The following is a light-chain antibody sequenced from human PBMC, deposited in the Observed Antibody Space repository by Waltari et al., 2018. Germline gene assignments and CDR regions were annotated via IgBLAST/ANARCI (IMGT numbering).Light chain of an antibody. CDR1: SSDIGSNT. CDR3: AAWEDSLNGHVV. V-gene: IGLV1-44*01. J-gene: IGLJ2*01. CDR2: SNN. Sequence: QSVLTQPPSASGTPGQRVTISCSGSSSDIGSNTVNWYQQRPGTAPKLLIYSNNQRPPGVPDRFAGSKSGTSASLAISGLQSEDEADYYCAAWEDSLNGHVVFGGGTKLTVL.